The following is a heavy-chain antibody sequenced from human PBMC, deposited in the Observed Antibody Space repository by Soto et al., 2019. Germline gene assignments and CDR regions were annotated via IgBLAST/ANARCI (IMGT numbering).Heavy chain of an antibody. J-gene: IGHJ4*02. CDR3: ARVSGVGVAGPHHFDY. V-gene: IGHV4-31*03. CDR2: IYYSGST. CDR1: GGSISSGGYY. Sequence: QVQLQESGPGLVKPSQTLSLTCTVSGGSISSGGYYWSWIRQHPGKGLEWIGYIYYSGSTYYNPSLRGRVTISVDTSKNQFSLKLSSVTAADTAVYYCARVSGVGVAGPHHFDYWGQGTLVTVSS. D-gene: IGHD3-10*01.